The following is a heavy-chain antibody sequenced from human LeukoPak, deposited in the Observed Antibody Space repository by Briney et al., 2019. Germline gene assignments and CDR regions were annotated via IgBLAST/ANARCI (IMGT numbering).Heavy chain of an antibody. D-gene: IGHD6-19*01. V-gene: IGHV3-7*01. CDR2: IKQDGSEK. Sequence: PGGSLRLSCAASGFTFSSYWMSGVRQAPGKGRDWVANIKQDGSEKYYLDSVKCRFTISRNNTQDSLYLQMNSLRAEDTAVYYCARREAGTRGDEYYFDYWGQGTLVTVSS. J-gene: IGHJ4*02. CDR3: ARREAGTRGDEYYFDY. CDR1: GFTFSSYW.